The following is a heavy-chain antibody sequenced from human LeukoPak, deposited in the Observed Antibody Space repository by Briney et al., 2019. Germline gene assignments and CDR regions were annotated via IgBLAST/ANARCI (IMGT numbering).Heavy chain of an antibody. CDR1: GDSVTTTNFY. D-gene: IGHD6-13*01. J-gene: IGHJ6*03. CDR2: LYYGVNT. Sequence: PSETLSLTCTVSGDSVTTTNFYWGWIRQAPGKGLAWIGSLYYGVNTYYKPSLKSRVTISVDTSLNQFSLILTSVTAADTGVYYCARLRVQQLASSYYMDVWGKGTTVTVS. CDR3: ARLRVQQLASSYYMDV. V-gene: IGHV4-39*01.